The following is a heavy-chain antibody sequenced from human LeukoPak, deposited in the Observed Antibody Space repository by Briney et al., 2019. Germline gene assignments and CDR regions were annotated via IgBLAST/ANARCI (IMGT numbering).Heavy chain of an antibody. D-gene: IGHD1-1*01. Sequence: GKSLRLSCAASGFTFSSYAMHWVRQAPGRGLEWVAVISFDGSSQYYADSVKGRFTISRDNSNNTLYLQVNSLRPEDTAVYYCAKTTLLLQTSTTAFDFWGQGTLVTVSS. CDR2: ISFDGSSQ. V-gene: IGHV3-30*18. CDR1: GFTFSSYA. J-gene: IGHJ4*02. CDR3: AKTTLLLQTSTTAFDF.